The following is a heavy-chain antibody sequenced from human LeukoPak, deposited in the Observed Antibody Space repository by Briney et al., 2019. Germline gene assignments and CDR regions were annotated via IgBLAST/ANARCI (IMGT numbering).Heavy chain of an antibody. CDR1: GYTFTGYP. CDR2: INTGNGDT. Sequence: ASVKVSCKGSGYTFTGYPVHWVRQAPGQGLEWLGWINTGNGDTKYSQKFQGRVTTTRDTSASTAYMELSSLKSEDTALYYCARTVGYSYGGLYFFDYWGQGALVTVSS. D-gene: IGHD5-18*01. J-gene: IGHJ4*02. V-gene: IGHV1-3*04. CDR3: ARTVGYSYGGLYFFDY.